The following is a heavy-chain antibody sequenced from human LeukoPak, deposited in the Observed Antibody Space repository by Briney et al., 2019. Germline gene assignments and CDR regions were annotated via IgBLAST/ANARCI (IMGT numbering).Heavy chain of an antibody. J-gene: IGHJ4*02. V-gene: IGHV1-8*01. CDR3: ARGGLAYRSGSYSIDY. Sequence: EASVKVSCKASGYTFTSYDINWVRQATGQGLEWMGWMNPNSGNTGYAQKFQGRVTMTRNTSISTAYMELSSLRSEDTAVYYCARGGLAYRSGSYSIDYWGQGTLVTVSS. CDR2: MNPNSGNT. D-gene: IGHD3-10*01. CDR1: GYTFTSYD.